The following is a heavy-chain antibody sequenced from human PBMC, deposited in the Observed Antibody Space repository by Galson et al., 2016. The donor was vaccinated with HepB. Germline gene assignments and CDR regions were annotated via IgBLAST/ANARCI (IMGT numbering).Heavy chain of an antibody. CDR2: ISGIGST. D-gene: IGHD2-15*01. CDR3: AKDISTSSLVVVVTAADY. J-gene: IGHJ4*02. Sequence: SLRLSCAASGFTFSTYAMTWVRQAPRKGLEWLSGISGIGSTYHADSVKGRFTISRDNSKNTLYLQMNSLRAEDTAIYYCAKDISTSSLVVVVTAADYWGQGTLVTVSS. V-gene: IGHV3-23*01. CDR1: GFTFSTYA.